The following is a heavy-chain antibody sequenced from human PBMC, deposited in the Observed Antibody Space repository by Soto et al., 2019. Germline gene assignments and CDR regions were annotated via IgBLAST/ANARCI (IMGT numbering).Heavy chain of an antibody. D-gene: IGHD4-4*01. V-gene: IGHV3-48*03. Sequence: PGGSLRLSCAASGFTFSSYEMNWVRQAPGKGLEWVSYISSSGSTIYYADSVKGRFTISRDNAKNSLYLQMNSLRAEDTAGYYCARDTPPDYRNSLFDYWGQGTLVTVSS. CDR3: ARDTPPDYRNSLFDY. J-gene: IGHJ4*02. CDR2: ISSSGSTI. CDR1: GFTFSSYE.